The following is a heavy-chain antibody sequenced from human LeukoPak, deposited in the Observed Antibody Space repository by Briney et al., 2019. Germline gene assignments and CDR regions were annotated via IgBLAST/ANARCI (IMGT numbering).Heavy chain of an antibody. V-gene: IGHV4-59*01. Sequence: PSETLSLTCTVSGGSISSYYWSWIRQPPGKGLEWIGYIYYSGSTNYNPSLRSRVTISVDTSKNQFSLKLSSVTAADTAVYYCARQPYGEYKGYYFDYWGQGTLVTVSS. CDR1: GGSISSYY. CDR3: ARQPYGEYKGYYFDY. J-gene: IGHJ4*02. D-gene: IGHD4-17*01. CDR2: IYYSGST.